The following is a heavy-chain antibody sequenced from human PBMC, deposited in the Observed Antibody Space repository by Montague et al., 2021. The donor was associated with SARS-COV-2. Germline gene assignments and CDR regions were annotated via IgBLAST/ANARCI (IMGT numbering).Heavy chain of an antibody. CDR3: ARDGYNSHQNYWYFDL. J-gene: IGHJ2*01. D-gene: IGHD5-24*01. CDR1: GGSISTYY. CDR2: IYYSGST. Sequence: SETLSLTCTVSGGSISTYYWSWIRQPPGKGLEWIGYIYYSGSTNYSPSLKSRVPISVDTSKNQFSLKLSSVSAADAAVYYCARDGYNSHQNYWYFDLWGRGTLVTVSS. V-gene: IGHV4-59*12.